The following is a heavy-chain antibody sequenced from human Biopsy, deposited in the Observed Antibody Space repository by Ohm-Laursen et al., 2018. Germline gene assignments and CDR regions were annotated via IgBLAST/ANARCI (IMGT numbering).Heavy chain of an antibody. CDR2: IYYRGNT. D-gene: IGHD3-10*01. CDR3: ARRLPLRGFAFDV. CDR1: GDSITSYF. J-gene: IGHJ3*01. Sequence: SDTLSLTCPVSGDSITSYFWNWIRQAPGKGLEWIGNIYYRGNTNYSPSLKSQATISLDSSKNQFSLNLNSVTATDTAVYYCARRLPLRGFAFDVWGQGTVVTVS. V-gene: IGHV4-59*08.